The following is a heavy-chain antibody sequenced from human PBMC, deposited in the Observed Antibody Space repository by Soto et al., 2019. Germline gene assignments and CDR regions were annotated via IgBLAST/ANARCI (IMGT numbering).Heavy chain of an antibody. D-gene: IGHD6-19*01. CDR3: AHGSGWLSDH. CDR1: GVSLSSPAVG. V-gene: IGHV2-5*02. Sequence: QITLKESGPTLVKPTQTLTLTCTFSGVSLSSPAVGVNWIRQPPGKALEWLALIYWDDDKQYSPSLKNRLTITKDTSKNQVVLTMTNMDPVDTATYYCAHGSGWLSDHWGQGPLVSVSS. CDR2: IYWDDDK. J-gene: IGHJ4*02.